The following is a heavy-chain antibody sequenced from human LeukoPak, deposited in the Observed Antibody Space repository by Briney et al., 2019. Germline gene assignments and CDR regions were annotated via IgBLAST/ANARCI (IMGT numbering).Heavy chain of an antibody. V-gene: IGHV3-23*01. CDR2: IYDDNT. J-gene: IGHJ4*02. CDR3: AARKVRGVWFYLDY. D-gene: IGHD3-10*01. Sequence: GVSLRLSSAASGFSVSANAMAWVRQAPGKGLEWVSTIYDDNTYYADSVKGRFAISTDNSKNTLYLQMNSLRVEDTAVYFCAARKVRGVWFYLDYWGQGTLVTVSS. CDR1: GFSVSANA.